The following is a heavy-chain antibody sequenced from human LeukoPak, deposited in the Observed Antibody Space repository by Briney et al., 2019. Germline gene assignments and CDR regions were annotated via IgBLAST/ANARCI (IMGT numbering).Heavy chain of an antibody. Sequence: PGGSLRLSCAASGFTFNNYGMHWVRQAPGKGLEWVAFIRFDGGNKYCADSVKGRFTISRDSSKNTLFLQMNSLRADDTAVYYCAKDSLRTYYGSGSYPLDYWGQGTLVTVSS. J-gene: IGHJ4*02. CDR3: AKDSLRTYYGSGSYPLDY. D-gene: IGHD3-10*01. CDR2: IRFDGGNK. CDR1: GFTFNNYG. V-gene: IGHV3-30*02.